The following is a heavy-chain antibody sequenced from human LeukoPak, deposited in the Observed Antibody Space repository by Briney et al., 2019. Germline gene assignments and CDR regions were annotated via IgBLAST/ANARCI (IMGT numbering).Heavy chain of an antibody. V-gene: IGHV4-4*02. Sequence: KPSGTLSLTCAVSGGSISSSNWWSWVRQSPGKGLEWIGSIYYSGSTYYNPSLKSRVTISVDTPKNQFSLKLSSVTAADTAVYYCARLPSSSGDWFDPWGQGTLVTVSS. CDR1: GGSISSSNW. D-gene: IGHD6-13*01. CDR2: IYYSGST. J-gene: IGHJ5*02. CDR3: ARLPSSSGDWFDP.